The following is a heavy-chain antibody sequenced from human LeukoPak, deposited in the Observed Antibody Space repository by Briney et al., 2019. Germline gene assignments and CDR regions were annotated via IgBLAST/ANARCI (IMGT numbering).Heavy chain of an antibody. Sequence: PGGSLRLSCTASGFSFSNYAMSWVRQAPGKGLEWVSAISGSGDSTYYADSVKGRFTISRDNSKNTLYLQMNSLRAEDTAVYNCAKGGNGWPIDYWGQGTLVTVSS. V-gene: IGHV3-23*01. J-gene: IGHJ4*02. CDR2: ISGSGDST. D-gene: IGHD6-19*01. CDR3: AKGGNGWPIDY. CDR1: GFSFSNYA.